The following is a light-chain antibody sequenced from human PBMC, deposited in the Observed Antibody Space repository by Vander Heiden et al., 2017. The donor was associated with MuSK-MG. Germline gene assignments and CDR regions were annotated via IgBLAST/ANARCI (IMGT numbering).Light chain of an antibody. CDR2: GAS. V-gene: IGKV3-20*01. J-gene: IGKJ2*01. CDR3: QQYAGSPPYT. Sequence: VLTHTLGTLSLSPGDRATLFCRARRSLTGNALAWYQQKRGQPPRLLIYGASSRATGIADRFSGSGSGTDFTLTISRVEPEDFAVYYCQQYAGSPPYTFGQGTKVEIK. CDR1: RSLTGNA.